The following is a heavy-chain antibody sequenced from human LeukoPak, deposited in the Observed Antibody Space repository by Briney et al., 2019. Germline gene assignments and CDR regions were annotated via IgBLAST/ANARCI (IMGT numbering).Heavy chain of an antibody. CDR2: ISYDGSNK. CDR3: AKGTTHYYDSSGPDAFDI. CDR1: GFTFSSYG. J-gene: IGHJ3*02. Sequence: GRSLRLSCAASGFTFSSYGMHWVRQAPGKGLEWVAVISYDGSNKYYADSVKGRFTISGDNSKNTLYLQMNSLRAEDTAVYYCAKGTTHYYDSSGPDAFDIWGQGTMVTVSS. D-gene: IGHD3-22*01. V-gene: IGHV3-30*18.